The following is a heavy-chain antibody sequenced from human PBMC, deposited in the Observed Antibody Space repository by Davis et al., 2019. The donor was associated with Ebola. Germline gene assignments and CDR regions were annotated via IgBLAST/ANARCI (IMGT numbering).Heavy chain of an antibody. V-gene: IGHV3-21*01. CDR1: GFNFNSHW. Sequence: PGGSLRLSCAVSGFNFNSHWMTWVRQAPGKGLEWVSSISSSSSYIYYADSVKGRFTISRDNAKNSLYLQMNSLRAEDTAVYYCARNQRFAAGTPDYYYGMDVWGQGTTVTVSS. D-gene: IGHD6-13*01. CDR3: ARNQRFAAGTPDYYYGMDV. CDR2: ISSSSSYI. J-gene: IGHJ6*02.